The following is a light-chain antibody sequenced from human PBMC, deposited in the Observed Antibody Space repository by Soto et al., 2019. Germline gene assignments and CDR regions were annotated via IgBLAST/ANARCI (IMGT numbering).Light chain of an antibody. CDR3: QQRYNWPRT. Sequence: EIVLTQSPATLSFSPGERATLSCRASQSVNIYLVWYQQKPGQAPRLLIYDASNRATGIPARFSGSGSGTDFTLTISSLEPEDSAVYYCQQRYNWPRTFGQGTKVDI. CDR1: QSVNIY. V-gene: IGKV3-11*01. J-gene: IGKJ1*01. CDR2: DAS.